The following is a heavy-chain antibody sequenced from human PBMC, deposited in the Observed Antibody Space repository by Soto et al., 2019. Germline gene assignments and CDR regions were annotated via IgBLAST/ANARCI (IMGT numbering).Heavy chain of an antibody. CDR3: ARDIKRTPYYYDSSGYCFDY. J-gene: IGHJ4*02. D-gene: IGHD3-22*01. V-gene: IGHV3-11*01. CDR1: GFTFSDYY. CDR2: ISSSGSTI. Sequence: GESLKISCAASGFTFSDYYMSWIRQAPGKGLEWVSYISSSGSTIYYADSVKGRFTISRDNAKNSLYLQMNSLRAEDTAVYYCARDIKRTPYYYDSSGYCFDYWGQGTLVTVSS.